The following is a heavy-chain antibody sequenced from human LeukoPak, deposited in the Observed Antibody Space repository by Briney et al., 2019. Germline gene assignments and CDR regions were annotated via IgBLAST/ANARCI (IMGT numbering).Heavy chain of an antibody. D-gene: IGHD4-23*01. J-gene: IGHJ4*02. CDR2: IGYSSYI. CDR3: ARGATVITPPLDY. V-gene: IGHV3-69-1*02. CDR1: GFTFNNYA. Sequence: GGSLRLSCAAAGFTFNNYALSWVRQAPGKGLEWVSSIGYSSYIYYADSVKGRFTISRDNAKSSLYLQLNSLRAEDTAVYYCARGATVITPPLDYWGQGTLVTVSS.